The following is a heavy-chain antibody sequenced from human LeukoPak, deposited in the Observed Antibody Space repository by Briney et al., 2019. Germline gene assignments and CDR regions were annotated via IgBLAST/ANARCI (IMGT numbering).Heavy chain of an antibody. Sequence: SETLSLTCTVSGGSINSYYWSWIRQPPGKGLEWIGYIYYSGGTNYNPSLKSRVTISVDTSKNQFSLKLSSVTAADTVVYYCARDRSILYNTARYGMDVWGQGIVVTVSS. V-gene: IGHV4-59*01. CDR3: ARDRSILYNTARYGMDV. CDR2: IYYSGGT. D-gene: IGHD5-18*01. CDR1: GGSINSYY. J-gene: IGHJ6*02.